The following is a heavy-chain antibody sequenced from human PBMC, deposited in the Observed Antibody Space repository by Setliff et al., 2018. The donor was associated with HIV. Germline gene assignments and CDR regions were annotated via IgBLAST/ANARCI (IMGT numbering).Heavy chain of an antibody. V-gene: IGHV1-69*05. CDR3: ARDRGISGSLGYYYYYMDV. D-gene: IGHD3-10*01. J-gene: IGHJ6*03. Sequence: GASVKVSCKASGGSFSSYAISWVRQAPGQGLEWMGGIIPIFGTAKYAQKFQGRVTITTDESTSTAYMELSSLGSEDTAVYYCARDRGISGSLGYYYYYMDVWGKGTTVTVSS. CDR1: GGSFSSYA. CDR2: IIPIFGTA.